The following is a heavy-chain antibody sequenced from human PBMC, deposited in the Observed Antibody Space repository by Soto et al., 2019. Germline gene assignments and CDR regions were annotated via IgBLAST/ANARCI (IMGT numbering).Heavy chain of an antibody. D-gene: IGHD2-15*01. J-gene: IGHJ4*02. V-gene: IGHV6-1*01. CDR1: ADSVSSISAS. CDR3: VRGYSSSFDY. Sequence: SQNLPLPSAISADSVSSISASWNWIRQSPSRGLEWLGRTYYRSKWTNDYAVSVKSRITINPDTSKNQFSLQLSSVTPEDTAMYYCVRGYSSSFDYWGQGTLVTVSS. CDR2: TYYRSKWTN.